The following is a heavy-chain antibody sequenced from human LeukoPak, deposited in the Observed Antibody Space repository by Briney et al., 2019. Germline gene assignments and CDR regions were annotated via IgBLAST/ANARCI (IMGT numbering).Heavy chain of an antibody. CDR2: ISGSGGST. CDR3: AKRGYYDILTGYGDY. D-gene: IGHD3-9*01. CDR1: GFTFSSYA. V-gene: IGHV3-23*01. Sequence: GGSLRLSCAASGFTFSSYAMSWVRQAPGKGLEWVSAISGSGGSTYYADSVKGRFTISRDNSKNTLYLQMNSLRAEDTAVYYCAKRGYYDILTGYGDYWGQGTLVTVSS. J-gene: IGHJ4*02.